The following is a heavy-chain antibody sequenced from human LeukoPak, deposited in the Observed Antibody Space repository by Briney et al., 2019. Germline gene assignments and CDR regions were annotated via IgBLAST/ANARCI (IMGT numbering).Heavy chain of an antibody. D-gene: IGHD3-9*01. CDR2: ISGSGGST. V-gene: IGHV3-23*01. CDR3: ASVLRYFDWVWPTDGMDV. J-gene: IGHJ6*02. CDR1: GFTFSSYA. Sequence: PGGSLRLSCAASGFTFSSYAMSWVRQAPGKGLEWVSAISGSGGSTYYADSVKGRLTISRDNSKNTLYLQMNSLRAEDTAVYYCASVLRYFDWVWPTDGMDVWGQGTTVTVSS.